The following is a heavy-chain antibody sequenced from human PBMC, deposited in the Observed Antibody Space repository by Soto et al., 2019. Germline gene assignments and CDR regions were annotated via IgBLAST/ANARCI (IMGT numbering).Heavy chain of an antibody. CDR2: IHDSGDT. CDR1: GDSNSSDY. V-gene: IGHV4-59*01. Sequence: ETLSLTCTVSGDSNSSDYWNWMRQPPGKGLEWIGHIHDSGDTNHNPALGSRVNISLDTSKKKFSLNLTSVTAADTAVYFCARSTFRHAFDIWGQGTMVTVSS. D-gene: IGHD2-21*01. CDR3: ARSTFRHAFDI. J-gene: IGHJ3*02.